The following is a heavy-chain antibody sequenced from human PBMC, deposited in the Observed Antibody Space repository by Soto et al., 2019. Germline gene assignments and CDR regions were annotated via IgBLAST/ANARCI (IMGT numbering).Heavy chain of an antibody. CDR3: ARVSGPRYSTSARVGWFDP. CDR2: INSDGSST. CDR1: GFTFSSYW. V-gene: IGHV3-74*01. J-gene: IGHJ5*02. D-gene: IGHD2-2*01. Sequence: PGGSLRLSCAASGFTFSSYWMHWVRQAPGKGLVWVSRINSDGSSTSYADSVKGRFTISRDNAKNTLYLQMNSLRAEDTAVYYCARVSGPRYSTSARVGWFDPWGQGTLVTVS.